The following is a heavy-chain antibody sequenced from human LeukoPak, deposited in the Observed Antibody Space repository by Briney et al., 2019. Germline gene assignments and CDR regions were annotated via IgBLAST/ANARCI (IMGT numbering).Heavy chain of an antibody. V-gene: IGHV4-31*03. CDR3: ARGESP. J-gene: IGHJ5*02. Sequence: PSETLSLTCTVSGGSISSGGYYWSWIRQHPGKGLEWIGHIYSSGTTYSNPSLKSRLTISVDTSQTQFSLKLSSVTAADTAVYYCARGESPWGQGTLVTVSS. CDR1: GGSISSGGYY. CDR2: IYSSGTT.